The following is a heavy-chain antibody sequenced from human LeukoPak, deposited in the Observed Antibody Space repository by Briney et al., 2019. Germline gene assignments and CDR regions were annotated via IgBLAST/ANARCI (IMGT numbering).Heavy chain of an antibody. CDR2: IWYDGSNK. Sequence: GGSLGLSCAASGITFRSYGMHWVRQAPGKGLEWVAFIWYDGSNKYYADSVKGRFTISRDNSRNTLFLQMNSLRAEDTAVYYCATDRATQYFDYWGQGTLVSVSS. CDR1: GITFRSYG. V-gene: IGHV3-30*02. J-gene: IGHJ4*02. CDR3: ATDRATQYFDY. D-gene: IGHD2-15*01.